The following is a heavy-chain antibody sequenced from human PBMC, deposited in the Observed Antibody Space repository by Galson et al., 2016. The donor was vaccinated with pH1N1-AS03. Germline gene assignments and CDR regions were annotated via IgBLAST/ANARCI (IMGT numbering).Heavy chain of an antibody. J-gene: IGHJ4*02. CDR3: VKGGGYTHGFLEYYFDS. V-gene: IGHV3-30*02. Sequence: CAASGFVFSTSAIHWVRQSPGKGLEWVAFIRYDESIKNYGDSVKGRFTISRDNSKNTVDLEMNSLRPEDSAVYHCVKGGGYTHGFLEYYFDSWGQGSLVTVSS. D-gene: IGHD3-16*02. CDR2: IRYDESIK. CDR1: GFVFSTSA.